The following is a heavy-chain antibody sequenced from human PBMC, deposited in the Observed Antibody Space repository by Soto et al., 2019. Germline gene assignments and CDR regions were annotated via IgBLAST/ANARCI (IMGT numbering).Heavy chain of an antibody. J-gene: IGHJ6*02. D-gene: IGHD3-16*01. CDR2: ILYDGSDK. CDR3: AKWGEVSHNPGGNYYYGMDV. V-gene: IGHV3-30*18. CDR1: GFTFGNYG. Sequence: QVQLVESGGGVVQPGRSLRLSCAASGFTFGNYGMHWVRQPPGKGLEWMSSILYDGSDKYYADSVKRRFTISRDGSKNTLYLQMDSLRPEDTAVYYCAKWGEVSHNPGGNYYYGMDVWGQGTTVTVSS.